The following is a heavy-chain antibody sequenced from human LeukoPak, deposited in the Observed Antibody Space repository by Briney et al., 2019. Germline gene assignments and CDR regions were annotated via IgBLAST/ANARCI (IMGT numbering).Heavy chain of an antibody. CDR3: ARDHRSNGLRI. D-gene: IGHD3-16*01. Sequence: SETLSLTCTVSGGSISSYYWSWIRQPPGKGLEWIGYIYYSGSTNYNPSLKSRVTISVDTSKNQFSLKLSSVTAADTAVYYCARDHRSNGLRIWGHGTMVTVSS. CDR2: IYYSGST. CDR1: GGSISSYY. J-gene: IGHJ3*02. V-gene: IGHV4-59*01.